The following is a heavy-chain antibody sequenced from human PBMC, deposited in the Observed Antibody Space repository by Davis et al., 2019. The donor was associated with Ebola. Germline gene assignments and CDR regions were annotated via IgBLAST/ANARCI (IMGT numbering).Heavy chain of an antibody. J-gene: IGHJ6*04. V-gene: IGHV3-23*01. D-gene: IGHD3-3*01. CDR1: GFTFSSYA. CDR3: ARDSLGLEWYSGVYYYYGMDV. CDR2: ISGSGGST. Sequence: PGGSLRLSCAASGFTFSSYAMSWVRQAPGKGLEWVSAISGSGGSTYYADSVKGRFTISRDNSKNTLYLQMNSLRAEDTAVYYCARDSLGLEWYSGVYYYYGMDVWGKGTTVTVSS.